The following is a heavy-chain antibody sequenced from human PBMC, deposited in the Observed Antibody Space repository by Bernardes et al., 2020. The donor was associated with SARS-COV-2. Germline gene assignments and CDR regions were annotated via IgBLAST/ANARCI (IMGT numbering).Heavy chain of an antibody. J-gene: IGHJ4*02. D-gene: IGHD1-26*01. Sequence: GGSLRLSCAASGLTVSSNYMTWVRQAPGKGLEWVSVIFSGGTTHYADSVKGRFTVSRDNSKNTLFLQMSSLRVGDTAVYYCAKSLTLLQTAFESWGPGTLVTVSS. CDR2: IFSGGTT. V-gene: IGHV3-53*01. CDR1: GLTVSSNY. CDR3: AKSLTLLQTAFES.